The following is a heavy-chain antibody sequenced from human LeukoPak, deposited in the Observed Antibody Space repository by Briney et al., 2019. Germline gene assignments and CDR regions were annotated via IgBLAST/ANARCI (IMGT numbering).Heavy chain of an antibody. CDR1: GFTFSSYE. CDR2: ISSSGSTI. Sequence: PGGSLRLSCAASGFTFSSYEMNWVRQAPGKGLEWVSYISSSGSTIYYADSVKGRFTISRDNAKNSLYLQMNSLRAEDTAVYYCARYDSSGLVYFDYWGQGTLVTVSS. J-gene: IGHJ4*02. CDR3: ARYDSSGLVYFDY. D-gene: IGHD3-22*01. V-gene: IGHV3-48*03.